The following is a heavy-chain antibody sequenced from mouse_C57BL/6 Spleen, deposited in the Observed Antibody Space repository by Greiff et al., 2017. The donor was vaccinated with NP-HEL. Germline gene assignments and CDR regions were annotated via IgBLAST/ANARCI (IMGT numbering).Heavy chain of an antibody. V-gene: IGHV1-15*01. CDR2: IDPETGGT. J-gene: IGHJ3*01. Sequence: SGAELVRPGASVTLSCKASGYTFTDYEMHWVKQTPVHGLEWIGAIDPETGGTAYNQKFKGKAILTADKSSSTAYMELRSLTSEDSAVYYCTRPGYYVWFAYWGQGTLVTVSA. CDR3: TRPGYYVWFAY. D-gene: IGHD2-3*01. CDR1: GYTFTDYE.